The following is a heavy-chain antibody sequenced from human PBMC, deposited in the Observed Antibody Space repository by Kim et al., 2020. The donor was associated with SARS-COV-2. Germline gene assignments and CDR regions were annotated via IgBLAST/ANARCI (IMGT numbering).Heavy chain of an antibody. CDR2: INAGNGNT. V-gene: IGHV1-3*01. J-gene: IGHJ5*02. D-gene: IGHD2-2*01. Sequence: ASVKVSCKASGYTFTSYAMHWVRQAPGQRLEWMGWINAGNGNTKYSQKFQGRVTITRDTSASTAYMELSSLRSEDTAVYYCAIYPSYCSSTSCYNWFDPWGQGTLVTVSS. CDR3: AIYPSYCSSTSCYNWFDP. CDR1: GYTFTSYA.